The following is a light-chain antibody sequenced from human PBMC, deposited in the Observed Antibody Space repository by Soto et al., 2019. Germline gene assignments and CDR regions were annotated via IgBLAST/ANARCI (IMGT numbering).Light chain of an antibody. J-gene: IGKJ5*01. CDR1: QSVSRNY. CDR3: QQRSNWHRIT. Sequence: EIVLTQSPGTLSLSPGERATLSCRASQSVSRNYLAWYQQKPGQAPRLLIYGASSRATGIPDRFSGSGSGTDFTLTISRLEPEDFAVYYCQQRSNWHRITFGQGTRLEIK. V-gene: IGKV3D-20*02. CDR2: GAS.